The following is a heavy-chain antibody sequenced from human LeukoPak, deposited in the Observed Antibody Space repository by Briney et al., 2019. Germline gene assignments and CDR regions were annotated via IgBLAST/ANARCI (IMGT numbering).Heavy chain of an antibody. CDR1: GYTFTGYY. V-gene: IGHV1-2*04. Sequence: ASVKVSCKASGYTFTGYYIHWVRQAPGQGLEWMGWINPNSGGTNYAQKFQGWVTMTRDTSISTAYMELSRLRSDDTAVYFCARDRGDILTGSFDYWGQGTLVTVSS. J-gene: IGHJ4*02. D-gene: IGHD3-9*01. CDR3: ARDRGDILTGSFDY. CDR2: INPNSGGT.